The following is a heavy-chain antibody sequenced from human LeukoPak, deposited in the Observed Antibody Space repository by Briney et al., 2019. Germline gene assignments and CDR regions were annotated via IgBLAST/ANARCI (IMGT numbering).Heavy chain of an antibody. CDR2: IDWNGGST. CDR3: ARGVGYSDSSFDC. Sequence: GGSLRLSCAASGFDFSFTWMSWVRQVPGKGLEWVSGIDWNGGSTTYADSVKGRFTISRDNAKNFLYLQMYSLRADDTAFYHCARGVGYSDSSFDCWGQGTLVTVSS. V-gene: IGHV3-20*01. CDR1: GFDFSFTW. D-gene: IGHD3-22*01. J-gene: IGHJ4*02.